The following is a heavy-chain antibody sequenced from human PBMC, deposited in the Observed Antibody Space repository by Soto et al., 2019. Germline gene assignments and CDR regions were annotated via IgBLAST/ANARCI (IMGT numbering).Heavy chain of an antibody. J-gene: IGHJ3*02. Sequence: PSETLSLTCAVSGGSISSGGYYWIWIRHHPGKGLEWIGYIYYSGSTYYNPSLKSRVTISVDTSKNQFSLKLSSVTAADTAVYYCARVSYYYDSSGYYPNAFDIWGQGTMVTVSS. CDR1: GGSISSGGYY. V-gene: IGHV4-31*11. CDR2: IYYSGST. D-gene: IGHD3-22*01. CDR3: ARVSYYYDSSGYYPNAFDI.